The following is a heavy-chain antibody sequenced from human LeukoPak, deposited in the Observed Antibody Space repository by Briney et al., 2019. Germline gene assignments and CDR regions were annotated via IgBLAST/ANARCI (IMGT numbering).Heavy chain of an antibody. Sequence: SETLSLTCTVSDYSISSGYYWGWIRQPPGKGLEWIGSIYHSGSTYYNPSLKSRVTISVDTSKNQFSLKLSSVTAADTAVYYCARDGGRYSSSARAFDIWGQGTMVTVSS. CDR2: IYHSGST. CDR1: DYSISSGYY. D-gene: IGHD6-6*01. J-gene: IGHJ3*02. CDR3: ARDGGRYSSSARAFDI. V-gene: IGHV4-38-2*02.